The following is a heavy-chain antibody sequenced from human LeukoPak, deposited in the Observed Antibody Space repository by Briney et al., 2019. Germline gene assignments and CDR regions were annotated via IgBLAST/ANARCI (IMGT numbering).Heavy chain of an antibody. V-gene: IGHV3-30*02. Sequence: PGGSLRLPCAASGFTFSSYGMHSARQAPGKGLEWLAFIRYDGSNKYYADSVKGRFAISRDNSKNTLYLQMNSLRAEDTAVYYCAKEAYDSSGYLTFHFDYWGQGTLVTVSS. J-gene: IGHJ4*02. D-gene: IGHD3-22*01. CDR3: AKEAYDSSGYLTFHFDY. CDR2: IRYDGSNK. CDR1: GFTFSSYG.